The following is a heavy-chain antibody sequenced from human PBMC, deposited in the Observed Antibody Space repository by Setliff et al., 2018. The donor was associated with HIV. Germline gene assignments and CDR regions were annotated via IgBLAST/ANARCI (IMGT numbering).Heavy chain of an antibody. CDR3: ARGDYDSSGYHHFDY. CDR2: INPNSGGT. J-gene: IGHJ4*02. Sequence: ASVKVSCKASGYTFTGYYMHWVRRAPGQGLEWMGRINPNSGGTNYAQKFQGRVTMTRDTSISTAYMELSRLRSDDTAVYYCARGDYDSSGYHHFDYWGQGTLVTVSS. V-gene: IGHV1-2*06. CDR1: GYTFTGYY. D-gene: IGHD3-22*01.